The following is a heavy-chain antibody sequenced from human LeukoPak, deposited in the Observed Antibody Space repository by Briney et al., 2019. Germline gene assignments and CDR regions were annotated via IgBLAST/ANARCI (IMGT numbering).Heavy chain of an antibody. Sequence: GGSLRLSCAACGFTFSSYGMHWVRQAPGKGLEWVAFIRYDGSNKYYADSVKGRFTISRDNSKNTLYLQMNSLRAEDTAVYYCAKDTGDFWSGYIDYWGQGTLVTVSS. V-gene: IGHV3-30*02. CDR3: AKDTGDFWSGYIDY. D-gene: IGHD3-3*01. J-gene: IGHJ4*02. CDR2: IRYDGSNK. CDR1: GFTFSSYG.